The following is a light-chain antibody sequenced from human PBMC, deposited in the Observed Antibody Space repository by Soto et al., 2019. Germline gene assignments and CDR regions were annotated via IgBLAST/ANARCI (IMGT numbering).Light chain of an antibody. CDR1: QSVSSSY. Sequence: ENVLTQSPGTLSLSPGERATLSCRASQSVSSSYLAWYQQKPGQAPRLLIYDASSRATGIPDRFSGSGSGTHFTLTISRLEPEDFAVYFCQQYGSSPRTFGQGTKVEIK. V-gene: IGKV3-20*01. J-gene: IGKJ1*01. CDR2: DAS. CDR3: QQYGSSPRT.